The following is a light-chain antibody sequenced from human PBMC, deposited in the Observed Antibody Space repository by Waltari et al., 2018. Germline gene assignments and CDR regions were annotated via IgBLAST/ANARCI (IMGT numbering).Light chain of an antibody. CDR3: QAWDSSTAV. Sequence: SYELTQPPSVSVSPGQTASITCSGAKLGDKFASWYQQKPGQSPVLVIYQDIKRPSGIPERFSGSNSGNTATLTISGTRALDEADYYCQAWDSSTAVFGGGTKLTVL. V-gene: IGLV3-1*01. J-gene: IGLJ3*02. CDR1: KLGDKF. CDR2: QDI.